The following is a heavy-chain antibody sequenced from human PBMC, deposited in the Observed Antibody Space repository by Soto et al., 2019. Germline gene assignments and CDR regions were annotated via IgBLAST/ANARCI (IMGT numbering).Heavy chain of an antibody. CDR3: ARFRRNYFDY. Sequence: PSETLSLTCTVSGDSMSGFYWSWIRQTPGKGLEWTGYINYVGRTSYYSPSLQSRVTISLDSSKNQFSLILSSVTAADTAVYFCARFRRNYFDYWGQGTQVTVSS. D-gene: IGHD3-10*01. CDR1: GDSMSGFY. CDR2: INYVGRTS. V-gene: IGHV4-59*01. J-gene: IGHJ4*02.